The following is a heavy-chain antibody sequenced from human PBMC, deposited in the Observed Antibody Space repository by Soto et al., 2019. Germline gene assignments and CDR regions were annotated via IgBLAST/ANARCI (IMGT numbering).Heavy chain of an antibody. V-gene: IGHV1-69*13. J-gene: IGHJ4*02. Sequence: SVKVSCKTSGGTFSSYAISWVRQAPGQGLEWMGGTVPIVDTSTYAQKFQGRVTITADESTSTAYMELSSLRSDDTAIYYCVRVVAIPGYPDNWGQGTLVTVSS. CDR3: VRVVAIPGYPDN. D-gene: IGHD5-12*01. CDR1: GGTFSSYA. CDR2: TVPIVDTS.